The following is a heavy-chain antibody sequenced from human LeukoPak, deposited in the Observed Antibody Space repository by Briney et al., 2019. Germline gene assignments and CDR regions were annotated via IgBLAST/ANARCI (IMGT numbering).Heavy chain of an antibody. V-gene: IGHV3-64*01. J-gene: IGHJ6*02. D-gene: IGHD5-24*01. CDR2: ISSNGGST. Sequence: GGSLRLSCAASGFTFSSYAMHSVRQAPGKGLEYVSAISSNGGSTYYANSVKGRFTISRDNSKNTLYLQMGSLRAEDMAVYYCARDEMENYFYYGMDVWGQGTTVTVSS. CDR3: ARDEMENYFYYGMDV. CDR1: GFTFSSYA.